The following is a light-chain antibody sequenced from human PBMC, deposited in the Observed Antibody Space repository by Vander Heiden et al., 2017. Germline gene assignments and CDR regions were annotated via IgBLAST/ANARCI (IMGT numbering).Light chain of an antibody. CDR1: QSISTW. CDR2: KAS. Sequence: DIEMTQSPSTLSVSVGDRVTITCRASQSISTWLAWYQQQPGKPPKLLIYKASSLQSGVPSTFSGSGSGTEFSLTISSLQPDDFATYYCQQYNTAPYTFGQGTNLQIK. V-gene: IGKV1-5*03. CDR3: QQYNTAPYT. J-gene: IGKJ2*01.